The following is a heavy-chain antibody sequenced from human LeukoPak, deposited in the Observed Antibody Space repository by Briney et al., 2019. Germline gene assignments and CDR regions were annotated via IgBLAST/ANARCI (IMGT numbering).Heavy chain of an antibody. CDR1: GFTFSSYW. CDR3: ASQFWWAAVAGTTLDY. V-gene: IGHV3-7*05. D-gene: IGHD6-19*01. Sequence: PGGSLRLSCIASGFTFSSYWMSWVRQAPGGGLEWVANIKEDGSEKYYVDSVKGRFTISRDTAKTSLYLQMNSLRAEDTAVYYCASQFWWAAVAGTTLDYWGKGTLVTVSS. CDR2: IKEDGSEK. J-gene: IGHJ4*02.